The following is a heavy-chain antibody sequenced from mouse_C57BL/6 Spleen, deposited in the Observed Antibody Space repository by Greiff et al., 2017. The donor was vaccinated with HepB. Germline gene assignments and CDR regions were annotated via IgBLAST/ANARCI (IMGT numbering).Heavy chain of an antibody. CDR3: ATVLETGTTPLAY. D-gene: IGHD4-1*01. CDR1: GYTFTSYW. CDR2: IDPSDSYT. J-gene: IGHJ3*01. Sequence: QVQLQQPGAELVRPGTSVKLSCKASGYTFTSYWMHWVKQRPGQGLEWIGVIDPSDSYTNYNQKFKGKATLTVDTSSSTAYMQLSSLTSEDSAVYYCATVLETGTTPLAYWGQGTLVTVSA. V-gene: IGHV1-59*01.